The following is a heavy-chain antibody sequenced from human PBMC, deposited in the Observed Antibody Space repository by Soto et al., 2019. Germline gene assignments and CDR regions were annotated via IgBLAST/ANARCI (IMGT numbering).Heavy chain of an antibody. CDR1: GVSITAYY. CDR3: ARNNFGSGTWFDP. D-gene: IGHD3-10*01. J-gene: IGHJ5*02. CDR2: FYSTENT. Sequence: KTSETLSLTCTVSGVSITAYYWTWIRQPAGKGLEWIGHFYSTENTNYNPSLKSRVTMSVDTSKNQFSLKLRSVTAADTALYYCARNNFGSGTWFDPWGQGTLVTVSS. V-gene: IGHV4-4*07.